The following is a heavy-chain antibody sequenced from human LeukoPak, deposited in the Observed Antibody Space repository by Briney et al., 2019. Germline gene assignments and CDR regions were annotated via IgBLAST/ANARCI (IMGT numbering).Heavy chain of an antibody. V-gene: IGHV1-2*02. CDR2: ISPKSGGT. J-gene: IGHJ4*02. CDR3: ARHNYDFDFDS. D-gene: IGHD3-3*01. Sequence: ASVKVSFKASGYTFSDYYIHWVRQAPGQGLEWMGWISPKSGGTNYARNFQGRGTMTRDTSINTAYMELSRLRTDDTAVYYCARHNYDFDFDSWGQGALVTVSS. CDR1: GYTFSDYY.